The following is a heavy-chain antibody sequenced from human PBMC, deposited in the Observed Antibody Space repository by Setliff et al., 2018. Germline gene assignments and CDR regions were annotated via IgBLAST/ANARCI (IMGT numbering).Heavy chain of an antibody. CDR2: IYYSGSS. Sequence: PSETLSLTCTVSGGSISSPSYFWGWVRQPPGKEMEWIATIYYSGSSYYNPSLKSRLTISVDTSKNLFSLKLSSVTIADTAVYYCARHYGGGYKHFDYWGQGTLVTVSS. D-gene: IGHD5-12*01. V-gene: IGHV4-39*01. CDR1: GGSISSPSYF. CDR3: ARHYGGGYKHFDY. J-gene: IGHJ4*02.